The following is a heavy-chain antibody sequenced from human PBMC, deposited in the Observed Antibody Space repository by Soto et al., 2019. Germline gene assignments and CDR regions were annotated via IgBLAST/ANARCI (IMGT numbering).Heavy chain of an antibody. J-gene: IGHJ4*02. CDR1: GGTFSSTA. V-gene: IGHV1-69*13. CDR2: LIPLLGTP. CDR3: ARGSIISAAGDY. D-gene: IGHD6-25*01. Sequence: SVKVSCKASGGTFSSTAISWVRQAPGQGLEWMGGLIPLLGTPSYAQKFQGRVTITADDSTSTAYMELTSLRSEDTAVYFCARGSIISAAGDYWGQGTPVTVSS.